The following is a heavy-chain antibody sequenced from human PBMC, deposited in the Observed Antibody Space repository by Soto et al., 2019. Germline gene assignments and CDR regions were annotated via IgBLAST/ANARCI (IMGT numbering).Heavy chain of an antibody. D-gene: IGHD6-13*01. V-gene: IGHV3-30*18. CDR1: GFTFNSYG. CDR2: ISYDGSNK. CDR3: AKDSSIAAAGPEVIYYYYYGMDV. J-gene: IGHJ6*02. Sequence: GGSLRLSCAASGFTFNSYGMHWVRQAPGKGLEWVAVISYDGSNKYYADSVKGRFTISRDNSKDTLYLQMNSLRAEDTAVYYCAKDSSIAAAGPEVIYYYYYGMDVWGQGTTVTVSS.